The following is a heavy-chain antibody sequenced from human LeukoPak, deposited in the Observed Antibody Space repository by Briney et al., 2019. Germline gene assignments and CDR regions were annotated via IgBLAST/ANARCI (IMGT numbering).Heavy chain of an antibody. Sequence: GASVKLSCKASGYTFTGYYMHWVRQAPGQGLEWMGWINPNSGGTNYAQKFQGRVTMTRDTSISTAYMELSRLRSDDTAVYYCARASLENIVVVPAASNWFDPWGQGTLVTVSS. CDR2: INPNSGGT. V-gene: IGHV1-2*02. J-gene: IGHJ5*02. CDR3: ARASLENIVVVPAASNWFDP. CDR1: GYTFTGYY. D-gene: IGHD2-2*01.